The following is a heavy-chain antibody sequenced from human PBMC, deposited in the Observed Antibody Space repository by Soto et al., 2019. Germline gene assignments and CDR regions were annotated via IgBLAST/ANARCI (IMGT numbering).Heavy chain of an antibody. J-gene: IGHJ6*02. D-gene: IGHD2-2*01. CDR1: GGSISSSNW. V-gene: IGHV4-4*02. CDR2: IYHSGST. Sequence: QVQLQESGPGLVKPSGTLSLTCAVSGGSISSSNWWSWVRQPPGKGLEWIGEIYHSGSTNYNPSLKSRVTISVDKSKNQFPLKLSSVTAADTAVYYCARGRYCSSTSCHYYYYYYYGMDVWGQGTTVTVSS. CDR3: ARGRYCSSTSCHYYYYYYYGMDV.